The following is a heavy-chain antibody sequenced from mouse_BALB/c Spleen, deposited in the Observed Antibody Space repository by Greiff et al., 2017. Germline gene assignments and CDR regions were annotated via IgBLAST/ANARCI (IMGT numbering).Heavy chain of an antibody. J-gene: IGHJ3*01. CDR3: VRAYYYGSSSWFAY. CDR1: GFSLTSYD. D-gene: IGHD1-1*01. V-gene: IGHV2-9-2*01. Sequence: VKLVESGPGLVAPSQSLSITCTVSGFSLTSYDISWIRQPPGKGLEWLGVIWTGGGTNYNSAFMSRLSISKDNSKSQVFLKMNSLQTDDTAIYYCVRAYYYGSSSWFAYWGQGTLVTVSA. CDR2: IWTGGGT.